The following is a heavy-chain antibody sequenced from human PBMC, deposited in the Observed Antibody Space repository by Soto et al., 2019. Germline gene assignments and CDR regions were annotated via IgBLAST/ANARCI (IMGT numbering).Heavy chain of an antibody. CDR2: INPNSGGT. D-gene: IGHD5-18*01. V-gene: IGHV1-2*02. J-gene: IGHJ6*02. CDR3: ARDWVHTAIQGHYYYYYGMDV. CDR1: GYTFTGYY. Sequence: ASVKVSCKASGYTFTGYYMHWVRQAPGQGLEWMGWINPNSGGTNYAQKFQGRVTMTRDTSISTAYMELSRLRSDDTAVYYCARDWVHTAIQGHYYYYYGMDVWGQGTTVTVSS.